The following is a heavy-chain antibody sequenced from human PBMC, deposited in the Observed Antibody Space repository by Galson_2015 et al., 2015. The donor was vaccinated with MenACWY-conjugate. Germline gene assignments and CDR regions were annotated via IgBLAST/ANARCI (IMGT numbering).Heavy chain of an antibody. J-gene: IGHJ4*02. D-gene: IGHD3-9*01. CDR1: GSSFTTYW. CDR2: IYIGDSDT. Sequence: QSGAEVKKPGESLQISCKGSGSSFTTYWIGWVRQMPGKGLEWMGIIYIGDSDTGYSPSFQGQVTISADKSISTAYLQWSSLKASDTAMYYCARVRKPNYNILTGIFDYWGQGTLVTVSS. CDR3: ARVRKPNYNILTGIFDY. V-gene: IGHV5-51*03.